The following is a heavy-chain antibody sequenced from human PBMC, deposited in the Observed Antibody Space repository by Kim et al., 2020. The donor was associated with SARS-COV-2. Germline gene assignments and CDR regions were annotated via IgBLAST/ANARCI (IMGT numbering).Heavy chain of an antibody. J-gene: IGHJ6*02. CDR2: ISSSGSTI. Sequence: GGSLRLSCAASGFTFSDYYMSWIRQAPGKGLEWVSYISSSGSTIYYADSVKGRFTISRDNAKNSLYLQMNSLRAEDTAVYYCARDIYSSSWYGEGTYGMVVWGQRTTVSVSS. V-gene: IGHV3-11*01. D-gene: IGHD6-13*01. CDR3: ARDIYSSSWYGEGTYGMVV. CDR1: GFTFSDYY.